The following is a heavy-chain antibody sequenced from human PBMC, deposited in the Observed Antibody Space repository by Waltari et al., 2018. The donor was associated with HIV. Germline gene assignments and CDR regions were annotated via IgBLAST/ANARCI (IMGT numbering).Heavy chain of an antibody. Sequence: QVQLRQWGAGLLKPTETLSLTCAVYGGPLRDYFWAWIRQSPDKGLEWIGENDHNGETNYNPSFKTRVTISLDMSKNQISLNLRSATAADTAVYYCVRGLGSRPFYRSYDIWGQGCLVTVSP. CDR3: VRGLGSRPFYRSYDI. J-gene: IGHJ4*02. V-gene: IGHV4-34*01. D-gene: IGHD3-16*01. CDR1: GGPLRDYF. CDR2: NDHNGET.